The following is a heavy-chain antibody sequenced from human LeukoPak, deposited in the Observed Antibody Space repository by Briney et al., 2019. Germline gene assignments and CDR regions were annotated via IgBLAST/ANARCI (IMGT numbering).Heavy chain of an antibody. CDR1: GFTFSSYW. Sequence: PGGSLRLSCAASGFTFSSYWMSWVRQAPGKGLEWVANIKQDGSEKYYVDSVKGRFTISRDNAKNSLYLQMNSLRAEDAAVYYCARVSGRGVTNLYNWFDPWGQGTLVTVSS. CDR3: ARVSGRGVTNLYNWFDP. CDR2: IKQDGSEK. D-gene: IGHD3-10*01. J-gene: IGHJ5*02. V-gene: IGHV3-7*01.